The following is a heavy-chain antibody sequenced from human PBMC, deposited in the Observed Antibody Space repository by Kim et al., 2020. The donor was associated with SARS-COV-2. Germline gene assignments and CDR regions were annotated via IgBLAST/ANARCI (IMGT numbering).Heavy chain of an antibody. CDR1: GGSISSSSYY. D-gene: IGHD3-22*01. CDR3: VREVYSDSSGYYY. CDR2: ISYSGST. V-gene: IGHV4-39*07. Sequence: SETLSLTCTVSGGSISSSSYYWDWIRQSTGEGLEWIGNISYSGSTSYNPSLKSRVTISIDTSKNQFSLKLSSVTAAHTAIYYCVREVYSDSSGYYYW. J-gene: IGHJ4*01.